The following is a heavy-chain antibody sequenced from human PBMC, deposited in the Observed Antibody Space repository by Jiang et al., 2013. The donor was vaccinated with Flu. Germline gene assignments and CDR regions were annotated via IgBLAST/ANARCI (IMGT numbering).Heavy chain of an antibody. CDR2: ISAYNGNT. Sequence: GAEVKKPGASVKVSCKASGYTFTGYGISWVRQAPGQGLEWMGWISAYNGNTNYAQKLQGRVTMTTDTSTSTAYMELRSLRSDDTAVYYCARAPLEQLWLQGDADYWGQGNPGPPSPQ. CDR3: ARAPLEQLWLQGDADY. V-gene: IGHV1-18*01. J-gene: IGHJ4*02. CDR1: GYTFTGYG. D-gene: IGHD5-18*01.